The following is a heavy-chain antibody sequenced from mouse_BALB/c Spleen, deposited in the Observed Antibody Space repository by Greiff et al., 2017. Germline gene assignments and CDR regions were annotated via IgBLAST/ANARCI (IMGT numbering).Heavy chain of an antibody. Sequence: VKLMESGAELVRPGVSVKISCKGSGYTFTDYAMHWVKQSHAKSLEWIGVISTYYGDASYNQKFKGKATMTVDKSSSTAYMELARLTSEDSAIYYCARQGDYGAWFAYWGQGTLVTVSA. D-gene: IGHD2-4*01. CDR2: ISTYYGDA. CDR1: GYTFTDYA. V-gene: IGHV1S137*01. J-gene: IGHJ3*01. CDR3: ARQGDYGAWFAY.